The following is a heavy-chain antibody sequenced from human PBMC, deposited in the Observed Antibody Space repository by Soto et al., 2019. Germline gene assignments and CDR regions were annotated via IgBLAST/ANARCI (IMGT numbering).Heavy chain of an antibody. J-gene: IGHJ4*02. CDR3: ARGVDYFDY. V-gene: IGHV3-33*01. CDR2: IWYDGSSE. Sequence: QPGGSLRLSCAASGFTFNRYGMHWVRQAPGKGLEWVAVIWYDGSSEYYADSVKGRFTISRDNSKNTLFLQMNSLRAEDTAVYYCARGVDYFDYWGQGTLVTVSS. CDR1: GFTFNRYG.